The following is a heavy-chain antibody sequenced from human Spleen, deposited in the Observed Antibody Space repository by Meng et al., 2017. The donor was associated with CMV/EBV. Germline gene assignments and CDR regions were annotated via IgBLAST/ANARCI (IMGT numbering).Heavy chain of an antibody. CDR1: GYTFTGYH. J-gene: IGHJ6*02. CDR3: ARDRIAASDLQSYYYYYGLDV. D-gene: IGHD6-13*01. V-gene: IGHV1-8*02. CDR2: MNPNSGDT. Sequence: ASVKVSCKASGYTFTGYHIHWVRQAPGQGLEWMGWMNPNSGDTAYAQKFQGRVTMTRNTSIRTAYMELSSLRSEDTAVYYCARDRIAASDLQSYYYYYGLDVWGQGTTVTVSS.